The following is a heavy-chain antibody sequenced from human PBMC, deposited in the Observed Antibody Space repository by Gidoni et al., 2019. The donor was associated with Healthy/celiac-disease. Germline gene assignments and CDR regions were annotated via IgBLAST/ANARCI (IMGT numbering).Heavy chain of an antibody. J-gene: IGHJ6*02. D-gene: IGHD5-12*01. CDR1: GFTFTSSA. V-gene: IGHV1-58*01. CDR2: IVVGRGNT. CDR3: AAVGDSGYDLPYYYYGMDV. Sequence: QMQLVQSGPEVKKPGTSVKVSCQASGFTFTSSAVPWVRQARGQRLEWSGWIVVGRGNTNYAQKFQERVTITRDMSTSTAYMELSSLRSEDTAVYYCAAVGDSGYDLPYYYYGMDVWGQGTTVTVSS.